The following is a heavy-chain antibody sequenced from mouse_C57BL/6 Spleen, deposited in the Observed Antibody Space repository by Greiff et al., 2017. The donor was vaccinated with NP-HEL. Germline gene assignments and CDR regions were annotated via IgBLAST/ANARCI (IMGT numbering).Heavy chain of an antibody. D-gene: IGHD2-2*01. CDR1: GYTFTSYW. Sequence: VQLQQPGAELVMPGASVKLSCKASGYTFTSYWMHWVKQRPGQGLEWIGEIDPSDSYTNYNQKFKGKSTLTVDKSSSTAYMQLSSLTSEDSAVYYCAREGGGYDLFDYWGQGTTLTVAS. V-gene: IGHV1-69*01. CDR3: AREGGGYDLFDY. J-gene: IGHJ2*01. CDR2: IDPSDSYT.